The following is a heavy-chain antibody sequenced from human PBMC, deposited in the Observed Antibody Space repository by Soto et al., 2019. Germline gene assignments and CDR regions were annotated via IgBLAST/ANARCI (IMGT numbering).Heavy chain of an antibody. CDR1: GGTVSSYV. CDR3: AREAWYCDSSGYLVSWYFDL. Sequence: SVKVSCKASGGTVSSYVISWVRQAPGQGLEWMGGIIPIFGTAKYAQKFQGRVTITADESTGTVNMDLSSLRSDDTAVYYCAREAWYCDSSGYLVSWYFDLWGRGTLVTVSS. V-gene: IGHV1-69*13. D-gene: IGHD3-22*01. J-gene: IGHJ2*01. CDR2: IIPIFGTA.